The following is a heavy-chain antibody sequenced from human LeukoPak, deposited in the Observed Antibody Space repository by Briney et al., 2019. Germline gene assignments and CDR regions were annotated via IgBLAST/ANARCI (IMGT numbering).Heavy chain of an antibody. CDR3: AREPRGDTFDY. Sequence: SETLSLTCAVYGGSFSGYYWSWIRQPPGKGLEWIGEINHSGSTNYNPSLKSRVTISVDTSKNQFSLKLSSVTAADTAVYYCAREPRGDTFDYWGQGTLVTVSS. CDR2: INHSGST. D-gene: IGHD5-18*01. CDR1: GGSFSGYY. V-gene: IGHV4-34*01. J-gene: IGHJ4*02.